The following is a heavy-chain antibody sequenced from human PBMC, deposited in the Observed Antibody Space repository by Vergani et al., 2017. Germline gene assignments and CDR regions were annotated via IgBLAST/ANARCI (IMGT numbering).Heavy chain of an antibody. D-gene: IGHD3-10*01. Sequence: QVQLQESGPRLVRPSQTLSLTCTVSGGSITSGSFYWSWIRQPAGKGLEWIGRIHSSGTTNYNPSLKSRVTLSVDTSKNQLSLRMTSVTAADTAVYYCARDSWTSELRGVYWFDTWGQGTLVSVSS. V-gene: IGHV4-61*02. J-gene: IGHJ5*02. CDR3: ARDSWTSELRGVYWFDT. CDR1: GGSITSGSFY. CDR2: IHSSGTT.